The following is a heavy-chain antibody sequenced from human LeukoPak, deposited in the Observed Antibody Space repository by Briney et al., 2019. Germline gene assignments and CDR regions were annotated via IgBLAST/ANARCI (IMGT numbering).Heavy chain of an antibody. CDR2: INHSGST. D-gene: IGHD3-10*01. CDR3: ARDPGYYGSGSRGAFDY. J-gene: IGHJ4*02. CDR1: GGSFSGYY. Sequence: ETLSLTCAVYGGSFSGYYWSWIRQPPGKGLEWIGEINHSGSTNYNPSLKSRVTISVDTSKNQFSLKLSSVTAADTAVYYCARDPGYYGSGSRGAFDYWGQGTLVTVSS. V-gene: IGHV4-34*01.